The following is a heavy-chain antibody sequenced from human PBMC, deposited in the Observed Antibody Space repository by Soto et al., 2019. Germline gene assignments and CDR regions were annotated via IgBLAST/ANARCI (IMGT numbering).Heavy chain of an antibody. CDR3: ATDVQYCSGGSCYDY. CDR1: GYTLTELS. D-gene: IGHD2-15*01. Sequence: ASVKVSCKVSGYTLTELSMHWVRQAPGKGLEWMGGFDPEDGETIYAQKFQGRVTMTEDTSTDTAYRELSGRRSEATVVYYWATDVQYCSGGSCYDYWGQGTLVTVSS. J-gene: IGHJ4*02. V-gene: IGHV1-24*01. CDR2: FDPEDGET.